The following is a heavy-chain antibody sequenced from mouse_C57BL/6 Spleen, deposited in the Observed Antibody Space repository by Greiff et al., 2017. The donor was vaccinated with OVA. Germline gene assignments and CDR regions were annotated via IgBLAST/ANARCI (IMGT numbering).Heavy chain of an antibody. CDR1: GYTFTDYY. Sequence: EVQLQQSGPELVKPGASVKISCKASGYTFTDYYMNWVKQSHGKSLEWIGDINPNNGGTSYKQKFKGKATLTVDKSSSTAYMELRSLTSEDSAVYYCARSTMITHFAYWGQGTLGTVSA. D-gene: IGHD2-4*01. CDR3: ARSTMITHFAY. V-gene: IGHV1-26*01. CDR2: INPNNGGT. J-gene: IGHJ3*01.